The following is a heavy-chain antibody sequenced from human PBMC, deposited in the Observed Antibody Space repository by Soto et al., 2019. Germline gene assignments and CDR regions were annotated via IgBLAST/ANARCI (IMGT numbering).Heavy chain of an antibody. CDR2: MYYSGST. Sequence: SETLSLTCTVSGGPISSSSYFWGWIRQPPGKGLEWIGSMYYSGSTYYNPSLKNRATISGDTSKNQFSLKLSSVTAADTALYYCARHRGFVLKAHGMDVWGQGTTVTVSS. D-gene: IGHD2-8*01. CDR1: GGPISSSSYF. V-gene: IGHV4-39*01. J-gene: IGHJ6*02. CDR3: ARHRGFVLKAHGMDV.